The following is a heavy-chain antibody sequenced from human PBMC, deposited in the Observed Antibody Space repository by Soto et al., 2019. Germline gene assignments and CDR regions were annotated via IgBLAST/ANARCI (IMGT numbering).Heavy chain of an antibody. V-gene: IGHV3-33*01. J-gene: IGHJ4*02. CDR1: GFTFSSYG. CDR3: ARDAYLGSGSYAY. D-gene: IGHD3-10*01. CDR2: IWYDGSNK. Sequence: QVQLVESWGGVVQPGRSLRLSCAASGFTFSSYGMHWVRQAPGKGLEWVALIWYDGSNKNYADSVKGRFTISRDDSKNTLYLQMNSLRAEDTAVYYCARDAYLGSGSYAYWGQGTLVTVSS.